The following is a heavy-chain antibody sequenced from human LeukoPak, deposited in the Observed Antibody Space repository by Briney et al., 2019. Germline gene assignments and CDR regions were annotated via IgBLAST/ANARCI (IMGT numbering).Heavy chain of an antibody. CDR2: IKQDGSEK. J-gene: IGHJ5*02. CDR3: ARGASGIQLWFFDP. D-gene: IGHD5-18*01. Sequence: PGGSLRLSCAASGFTFSSYWLSWVRQAPGKGLEWVANIKQDGSEKYYVDSVKGRFTISRDNAESSLYLQMNSLRAEDTAVYYCARGASGIQLWFFDPWGQGTLVTVSS. CDR1: GFTFSSYW. V-gene: IGHV3-7*01.